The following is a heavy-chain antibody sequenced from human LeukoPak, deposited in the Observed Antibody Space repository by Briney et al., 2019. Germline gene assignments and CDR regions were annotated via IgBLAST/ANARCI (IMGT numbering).Heavy chain of an antibody. CDR1: GGTFSSYA. Sequence: SVKASCKASGGTFSSYAISWVRQAPGQGLEWMGRIIPILGIANYAQKFQGRVTITADKSTSTAYMELSSLRSEDTAVYYYARDGYYYYGMDVWGQGTTVTVSS. V-gene: IGHV1-69*04. CDR3: ARDGYYYYGMDV. J-gene: IGHJ6*02. CDR2: IIPILGIA.